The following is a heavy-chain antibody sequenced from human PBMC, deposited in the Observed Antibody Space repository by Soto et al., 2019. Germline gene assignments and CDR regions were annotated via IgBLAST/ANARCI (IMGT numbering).Heavy chain of an antibody. Sequence: QITLKESGPTLVKPTQTLTLTCTFSGLSLSSSGVGVGWVRQPPGRALEWLALIYWDNDKRYSPSLKSRLTITKDTSNNLVVLTMTNTDHVDTATYYCEPRRRLARGRGWFDPWGQGTLVTASS. CDR2: IYWDNDK. J-gene: IGHJ5*02. CDR3: EPRRRLARGRGWFDP. CDR1: GLSLSSSGVG. D-gene: IGHD6-19*01. V-gene: IGHV2-5*02.